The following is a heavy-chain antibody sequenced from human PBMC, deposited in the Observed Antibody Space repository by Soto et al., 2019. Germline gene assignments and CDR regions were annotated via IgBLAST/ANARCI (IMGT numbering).Heavy chain of an antibody. CDR1: GFNFNTFA. V-gene: IGHV3-23*02. Sequence: WGSLRVSCAASGFNFNTFAMSWIRQAPGKGLEWVCHIGSSGGSRGYGDSVRVRFTISTDNSKNVLFLQMNSLRADDTATYYCAKDPPFPCNANWVDXWGKGTLFTVCX. J-gene: IGHJ5*02. CDR3: AKDPPFPCNANWVDX. D-gene: IGHD4-4*01. CDR2: IGSSGGSR.